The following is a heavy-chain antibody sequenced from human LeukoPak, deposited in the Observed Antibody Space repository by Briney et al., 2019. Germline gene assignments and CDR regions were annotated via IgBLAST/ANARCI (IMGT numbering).Heavy chain of an antibody. Sequence: ASVKVSCKVSGYTLTELSMHWVRQAPGKGLEWMGGFDPEDGETIYAQKFQGRVTMTEDTSTDTAYMELSSLRSEDTAVYYCATDPWDQLLSVLWGQGTLVTASS. V-gene: IGHV1-24*01. CDR3: ATDPWDQLLSVL. CDR2: FDPEDGET. J-gene: IGHJ4*02. D-gene: IGHD2-2*01. CDR1: GYTLTELS.